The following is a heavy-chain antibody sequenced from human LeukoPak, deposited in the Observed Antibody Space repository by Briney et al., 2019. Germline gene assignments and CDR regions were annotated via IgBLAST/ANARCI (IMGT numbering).Heavy chain of an antibody. Sequence: ASVKVSCKVSGYTLTELSMHWVRQAPGKGLEWMGGFDPEDGETIYAQKFQGRVTMTEDTSTDTAYMELSSLRSEDTAVYYCATDRDYGSGSSLKYWGQGTLVTVSS. J-gene: IGHJ4*02. D-gene: IGHD3-10*01. CDR2: FDPEDGET. V-gene: IGHV1-24*01. CDR3: ATDRDYGSGSSLKY. CDR1: GYTLTELS.